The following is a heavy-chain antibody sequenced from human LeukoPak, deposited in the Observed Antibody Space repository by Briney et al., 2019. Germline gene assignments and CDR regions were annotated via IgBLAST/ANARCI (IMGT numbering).Heavy chain of an antibody. CDR1: GFTFSSYA. Sequence: GGSLRLSCAASGFTFSSYAMSWVRQDPGKGPEWVAFIRYDGSNKFYADSVKGRFTISRDDSKNMVFLQMNSLRAEDTAFYYCAKEGGYYYDSSPFDPWGQGTLVTVSS. J-gene: IGHJ5*02. CDR3: AKEGGYYYDSSPFDP. D-gene: IGHD3-22*01. CDR2: IRYDGSNK. V-gene: IGHV3-30*02.